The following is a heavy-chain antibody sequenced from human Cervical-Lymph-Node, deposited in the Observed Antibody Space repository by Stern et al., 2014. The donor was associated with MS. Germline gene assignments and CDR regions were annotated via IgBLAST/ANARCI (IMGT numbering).Heavy chain of an antibody. CDR1: GYDFTNYY. J-gene: IGHJ4*02. CDR3: ARWGLHKPLDY. D-gene: IGHD7-27*01. CDR2: INPSDGST. V-gene: IGHV1-46*03. Sequence: MQLVESGAEVKKPGASVKVSCKASGYDFTNYYIQWVRQAPGQGLEWMGMINPSDGSTDYAQRFQGRVPMTRDTSTSTGYMELSSLRSDDTAVYYCARWGLHKPLDYWGQGTLVTVSS.